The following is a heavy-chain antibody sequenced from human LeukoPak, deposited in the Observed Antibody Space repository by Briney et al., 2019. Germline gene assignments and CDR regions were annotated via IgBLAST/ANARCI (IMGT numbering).Heavy chain of an antibody. J-gene: IGHJ4*02. D-gene: IGHD6-13*01. CDR1: GFTFSDYE. CDR3: ARVQHSTQPIAGSRGRYYDY. V-gene: IGHV3-48*03. Sequence: GGSLRLSCAASGFTFSDYEMNWVRQAPGKGLEWVSYITRSGGSIDYADSVKGRFTISRDNAKNSVSLQMDSLRAEDTALYYCARVQHSTQPIAGSRGRYYDYWGQGTLVTVSS. CDR2: ITRSGGSI.